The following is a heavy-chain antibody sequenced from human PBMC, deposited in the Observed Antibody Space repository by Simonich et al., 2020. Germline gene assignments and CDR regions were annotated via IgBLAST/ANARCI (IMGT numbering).Heavy chain of an antibody. CDR2: ISSSSSYI. J-gene: IGHJ4*02. Sequence: EVQLVESGGGLVKPGGSLRLSCAAFEFTLTSFTMNWVRQAPGKGLEWVSSISSSSSYIYYADSVKGRFTISRDNAKNSLYLQMNSLRAEDTAVYYCARNAAGDYWGQGTLVTVSS. CDR3: ARNAAGDY. D-gene: IGHD6-13*01. CDR1: EFTLTSFT. V-gene: IGHV3-21*01.